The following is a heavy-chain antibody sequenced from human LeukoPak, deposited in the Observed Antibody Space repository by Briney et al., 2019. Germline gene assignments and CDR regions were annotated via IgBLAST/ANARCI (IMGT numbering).Heavy chain of an antibody. D-gene: IGHD3-10*01. V-gene: IGHV3-30*18. CDR2: ISYDGSNK. Sequence: QPGRSLRLSCAASGFTFSSYGMHWVRQAPGKGLEWVAVISYDGSNKYYADSVKGRFTISRDNSKNTLYLQMNSLRAEDTAVYYCAKAIRPYGSGSYSGWAFDYWGQGTLVTVSS. CDR1: GFTFSSYG. CDR3: AKAIRPYGSGSYSGWAFDY. J-gene: IGHJ4*02.